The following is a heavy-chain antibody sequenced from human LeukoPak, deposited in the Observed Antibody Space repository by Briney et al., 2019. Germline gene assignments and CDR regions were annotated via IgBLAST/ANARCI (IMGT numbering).Heavy chain of an antibody. V-gene: IGHV3-13*01. J-gene: IGHJ5*02. D-gene: IGHD3-10*01. CDR2: IGTAGDT. Sequence: GGSPRLSCAASGFTFSSYDMHWVRQATGKGLEWVSAIGTAGDTYYPGSVKGRFTISRENAKNSLYLQMNSLRAEDTAVYYCARGSQVSRRWYYYGSGGFDPWGQGTLVTVSS. CDR3: ARGSQVSRRWYYYGSGGFDP. CDR1: GFTFSSYD.